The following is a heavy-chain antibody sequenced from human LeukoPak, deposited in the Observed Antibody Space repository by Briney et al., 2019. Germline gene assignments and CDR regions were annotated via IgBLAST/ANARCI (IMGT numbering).Heavy chain of an antibody. Sequence: GGSLRLSCAASGFTFSNYWMSWVRQAPGKGLEWVANIKQDGSEKYYVDSVKGRFTISRDNAKNSLYLQMNSLRAEDTAVYYCAKDPSGGYDYFDYWGQGTLVTVSS. J-gene: IGHJ4*02. CDR3: AKDPSGGYDYFDY. V-gene: IGHV3-7*01. CDR2: IKQDGSEK. D-gene: IGHD5-12*01. CDR1: GFTFSNYW.